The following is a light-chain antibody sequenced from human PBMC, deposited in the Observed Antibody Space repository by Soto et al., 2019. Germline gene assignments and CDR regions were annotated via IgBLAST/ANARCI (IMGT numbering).Light chain of an antibody. V-gene: IGLV2-14*03. CDR1: TSDIGGYDY. CDR2: AVH. J-gene: IGLJ1*01. CDR3: SSYTPSSTYV. Sequence: QSVLTQPASVSGSPGQSITISCTGSTSDIGGYDYVSWYQQYPGKAPKLIIYAVHSRPSGVSHRFSGSKSGNTASLTISGLPAEDDADYHCSSYTPSSTYVFGTGTKLTVL.